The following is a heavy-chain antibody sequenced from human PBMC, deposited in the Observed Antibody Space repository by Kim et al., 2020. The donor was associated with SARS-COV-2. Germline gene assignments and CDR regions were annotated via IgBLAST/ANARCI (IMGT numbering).Heavy chain of an antibody. J-gene: IGHJ3*02. Sequence: GGSLRLSCAASGFTFSSYSMNWVRQAPGKGLEWVSSISSSSSYIYYADSVKGRFTISRDNAKNSLYLQMNSLRAEDTAVYYCASPYDSSLGDAFDIWGQGTMVTVSS. V-gene: IGHV3-21*04. CDR1: GFTFSSYS. CDR3: ASPYDSSLGDAFDI. D-gene: IGHD3-22*01. CDR2: ISSSSSYI.